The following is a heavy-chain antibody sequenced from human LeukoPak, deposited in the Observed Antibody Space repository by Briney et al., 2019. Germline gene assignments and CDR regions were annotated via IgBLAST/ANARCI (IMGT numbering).Heavy chain of an antibody. CDR1: GYTFTGYY. Sequence: ASVKVSCKASGYTFTGYYMHWVRQAPGQGLEWMEWINPNSGGTNYAQKFQGRVTMTRDTSISTAYMELSRLRSDDTAVYYCARARWAAAGTRWFDPWGQGTLVTVSS. CDR3: ARARWAAAGTRWFDP. CDR2: INPNSGGT. V-gene: IGHV1-2*02. D-gene: IGHD6-13*01. J-gene: IGHJ5*02.